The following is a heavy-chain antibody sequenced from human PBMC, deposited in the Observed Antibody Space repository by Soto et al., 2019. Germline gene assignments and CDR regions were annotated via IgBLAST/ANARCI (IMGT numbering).Heavy chain of an antibody. CDR2: IIPILGIA. Sequence: ASVKVSCKASGGTFSSYTISWVRQAPGQGLEWMGRIIPILGIANYAQKFQGRVTITADKSTSTAYMELSSLRSEDTAVYYCARDESTTIFGVAHYYYYYMDVWGKGTTVTVSS. CDR3: ARDESTTIFGVAHYYYYYMDV. CDR1: GGTFSSYT. D-gene: IGHD3-3*01. J-gene: IGHJ6*03. V-gene: IGHV1-69*04.